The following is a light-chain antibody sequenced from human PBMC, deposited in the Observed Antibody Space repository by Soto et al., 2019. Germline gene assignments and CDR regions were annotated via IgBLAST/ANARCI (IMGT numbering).Light chain of an antibody. CDR2: TAS. CDR1: QSVSTY. J-gene: IGKJ2*01. CDR3: QQSYSTPST. V-gene: IGKV1-39*01. Sequence: DIQMTQSPSSLSASVGDRVTITCRASQSVSTYLNWYQQKPGKAPKLLIYTASTLKSDVPSRFSGSGFGTDFTLTISSLQPEDFATYYCQQSYSTPSTFGQGTKLEIK.